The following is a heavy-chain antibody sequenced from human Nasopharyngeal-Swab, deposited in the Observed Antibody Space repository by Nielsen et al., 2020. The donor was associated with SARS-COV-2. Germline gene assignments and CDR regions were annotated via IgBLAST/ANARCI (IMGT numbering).Heavy chain of an antibody. V-gene: IGHV3-48*02. CDR3: ARGTNYALDY. D-gene: IGHD2-2*01. Sequence: GESLKISCAASGFTFRSYSMNWVRQAPGKGLEWVPHISVGGPIRYADSVKGRFTISRDNAENSLYLQMNSLRDGDTAMYYCARGTNYALDYWGLGTLVTVSS. CDR2: ISVGGPI. J-gene: IGHJ4*02. CDR1: GFTFRSYS.